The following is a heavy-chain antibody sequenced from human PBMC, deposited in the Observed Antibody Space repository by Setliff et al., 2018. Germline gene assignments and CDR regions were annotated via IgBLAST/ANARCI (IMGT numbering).Heavy chain of an antibody. CDR3: ARDLGHGGDSDY. CDR2: VGHTGSI. D-gene: IGHD2-21*02. Sequence: PSETLSLTCTVSGYSISSGYIWGWIRQPPGKGLEWVGNVGHTGSINYNPSLKSRLTISRDTSKNQVSLKLNSVTATDTAVYYCARDLGHGGDSDYWGQGILVTVSS. J-gene: IGHJ4*02. V-gene: IGHV4-38-2*02. CDR1: GYSISSGYI.